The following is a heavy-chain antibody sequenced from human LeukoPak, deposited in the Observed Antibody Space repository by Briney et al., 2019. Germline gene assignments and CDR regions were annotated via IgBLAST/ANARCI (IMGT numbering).Heavy chain of an antibody. J-gene: IGHJ4*02. CDR2: ISYDGSNK. V-gene: IGHV3-30*04. CDR1: GFTFSSYA. CDR3: AIGIAAAGRFDY. Sequence: GRSLRLSCAASGFTFSSYAMHWVRQAPGKGLEWVAVISYDGSNKYYADSVKGRFTIFRDNSKNTLYLQMNSLRAEDTAVYYCAIGIAAAGRFDYWGQGTLVTVSS. D-gene: IGHD6-13*01.